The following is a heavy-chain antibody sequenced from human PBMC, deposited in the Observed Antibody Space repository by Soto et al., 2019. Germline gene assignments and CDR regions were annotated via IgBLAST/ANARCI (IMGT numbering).Heavy chain of an antibody. D-gene: IGHD6-13*01. CDR1: GFMFRNHG. Sequence: QVQLVESGGGVVQPGMSLRLSCAASGFMFRNHGMHWVRQARGKGLEWVAVIWYDGSNKYYADSVKGRFTISRDNSKNTLYLQLNSLRAEDTAVYYCARDIAARRLDYWGQGTLVTVSS. V-gene: IGHV3-33*01. J-gene: IGHJ4*02. CDR3: ARDIAARRLDY. CDR2: IWYDGSNK.